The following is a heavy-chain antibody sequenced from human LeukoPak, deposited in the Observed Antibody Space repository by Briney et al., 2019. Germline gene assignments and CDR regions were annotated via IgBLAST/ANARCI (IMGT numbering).Heavy chain of an antibody. V-gene: IGHV1-69*05. CDR3: ARGPTFTYYYYYMDV. J-gene: IGHJ6*03. CDR2: IIPIFGTA. CDR1: GGTFSSYA. Sequence: SVKVSCKASGGTFSSYAISWVRQAPGQGLEWMGGIIPIFGTANYAQKFQGRVTITRNTSISTAYMELSSLRSEDTAVYYCARGPTFTYYYYYMDVWGKGTTVTLSS.